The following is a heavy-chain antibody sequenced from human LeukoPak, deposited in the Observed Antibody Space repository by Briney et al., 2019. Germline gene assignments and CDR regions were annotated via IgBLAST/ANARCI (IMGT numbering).Heavy chain of an antibody. V-gene: IGHV3-23*01. CDR3: AKSVRGDYIGSDDY. Sequence: PGGSLRLSCAASGFTSSSYAMSWVRQAPGKGLEWVSAISGSGGSTYYADSVKGRFTISRVNSKNTLYLQMNSLGAEDTAVYFCAKSVRGDYIGSDDYWGQGTLVTVSS. CDR2: ISGSGGST. CDR1: GFTSSSYA. D-gene: IGHD4-17*01. J-gene: IGHJ4*02.